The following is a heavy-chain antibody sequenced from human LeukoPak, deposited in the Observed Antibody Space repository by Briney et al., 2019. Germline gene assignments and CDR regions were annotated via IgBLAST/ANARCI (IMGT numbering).Heavy chain of an antibody. Sequence: GGSLRLSCAASGFTFSSYSMNWVRQAPGKGLEWVSSISSSSSYIYYADSVKGRFTISRDNARNSLYLQMNSLRAEDTAVYYCARDGLAAATLHWCSDLWGRGTLVTVSS. V-gene: IGHV3-21*01. CDR2: ISSSSSYI. D-gene: IGHD2-15*01. CDR3: ARDGLAAATLHWCSDL. J-gene: IGHJ2*01. CDR1: GFTFSSYS.